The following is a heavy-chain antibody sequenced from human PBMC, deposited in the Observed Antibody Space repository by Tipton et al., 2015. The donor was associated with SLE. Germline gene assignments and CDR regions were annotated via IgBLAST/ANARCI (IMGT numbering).Heavy chain of an antibody. J-gene: IGHJ5*02. CDR1: GGSINNYY. D-gene: IGHD3-22*01. Sequence: TLSLTCTVSGGSINNYYWTWVRQPPGKGLEWVGEVHHTGGNNYNPSLRSRVTISMDTSKSQFSLTLKSVTAADTAVYFCARGELIEGFDPWGQGTLVTVAA. CDR3: ARGELIEGFDP. CDR2: VHHTGGN. V-gene: IGHV4-59*12.